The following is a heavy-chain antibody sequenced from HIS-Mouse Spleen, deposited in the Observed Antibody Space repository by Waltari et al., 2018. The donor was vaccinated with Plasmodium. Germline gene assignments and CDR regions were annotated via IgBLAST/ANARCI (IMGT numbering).Heavy chain of an antibody. Sequence: QLQLQESGPGLVKPSETLSLTCTVSGGSISSRSYYWGWLPQPPGKGLEWIGSIYYSGSTYYNPSLKSRVTISVDTSKNQFSLKLSSVTAADTAVYYCARDRITGTSYFDYWGQGTLVTVSS. D-gene: IGHD1-7*01. CDR1: GGSISSRSYY. CDR2: IYYSGST. V-gene: IGHV4-39*07. CDR3: ARDRITGTSYFDY. J-gene: IGHJ4*02.